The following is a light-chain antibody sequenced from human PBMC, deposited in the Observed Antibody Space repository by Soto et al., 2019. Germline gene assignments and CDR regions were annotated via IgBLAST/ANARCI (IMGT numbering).Light chain of an antibody. CDR1: QGISNH. CDR3: LQHHSFPPT. Sequence: ILMAYSSCAMSASVVDRATMTWRASQGISNHLVWFQQKPGKVVKRLIYAASSLQSGVPSRFSGSGSGTEFTLTISSLQPEDFAPYYCLQHHSFPPTFGGGTKVDIK. V-gene: IGKV1-17*03. J-gene: IGKJ4*01. CDR2: AAS.